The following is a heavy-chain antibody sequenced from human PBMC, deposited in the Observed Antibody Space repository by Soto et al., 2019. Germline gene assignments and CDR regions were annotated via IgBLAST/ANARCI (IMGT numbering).Heavy chain of an antibody. V-gene: IGHV3-23*01. CDR1: GFTFSSYA. Sequence: EVQLLESGGGLVQPGGSLRLSCAASGFTFSSYAMSWVRQAPGKGLEWVSAISGSGGSTYYADSVKGRFTISRDNSKNTLYLQMNSLRAEDTAVYYCANLLDVDNYFDYWGPGTLVTVSS. CDR3: ANLLDVDNYFDY. CDR2: ISGSGGST. D-gene: IGHD1-1*01. J-gene: IGHJ4*02.